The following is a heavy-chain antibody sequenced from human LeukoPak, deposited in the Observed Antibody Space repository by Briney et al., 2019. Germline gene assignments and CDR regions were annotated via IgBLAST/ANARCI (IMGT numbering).Heavy chain of an antibody. CDR3: ARNDSSYGAEAFDI. D-gene: IGHD3-22*01. CDR1: GDSISSSSYY. Sequence: SETLSLTCTVSGDSISSSSYYWGWIRQPPGKGLEWIGSIYYSGSTHYNPSLKSRVTISVDTSKNQFSLTLSSVTAADTAVYYCARNDSSYGAEAFDIWGQGTMVTVSS. V-gene: IGHV4-39*01. J-gene: IGHJ3*02. CDR2: IYYSGST.